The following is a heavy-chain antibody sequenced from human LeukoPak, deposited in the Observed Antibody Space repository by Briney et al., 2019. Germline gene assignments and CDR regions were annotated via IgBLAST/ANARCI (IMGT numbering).Heavy chain of an antibody. V-gene: IGHV3-30*02. J-gene: IGHJ4*02. CDR2: IRSDGSDD. CDR3: AKDYSSSWASFDY. Sequence: GGSLRLSCAASGFTFNSYGMHWVRQAPGKGLEWVAFIRSDGSDDYYADSVKGRFTISRDNSKNTLFLQMNSLRAEDTAIYYCAKDYSSSWASFDYWGQGTLVTVSS. CDR1: GFTFNSYG. D-gene: IGHD6-13*01.